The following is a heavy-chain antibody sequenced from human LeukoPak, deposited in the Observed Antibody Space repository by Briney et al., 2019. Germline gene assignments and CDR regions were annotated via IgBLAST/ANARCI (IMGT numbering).Heavy chain of an antibody. CDR3: ARVRVLLWFGEPPFDY. Sequence: ASVKVSCKSSGYTFNSYGITWVRQAPGQGLEWMGWIHTYNGHTNYAQKLQGRVTMTTDTSTSTAYMELRSLRSDDTAVYYCARVRVLLWFGEPPFDYWGQGTLVTVSS. V-gene: IGHV1-18*01. CDR1: GYTFNSYG. J-gene: IGHJ4*02. CDR2: IHTYNGHT. D-gene: IGHD3-10*01.